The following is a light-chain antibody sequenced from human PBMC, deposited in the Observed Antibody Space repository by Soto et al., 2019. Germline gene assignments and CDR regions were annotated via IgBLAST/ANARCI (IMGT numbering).Light chain of an antibody. J-gene: IGKJ1*01. CDR1: QTIINW. V-gene: IGKV1-5*03. Sequence: IQMTQSPSTLSSSVGDRVTITCRASQTIINWLAWYQQKPGKAPKLVIYKASTLEGEVPSRFSGSGSETEFTLNINSLQPDDYATYNCQQCYIYWTLGQPPKVDIK. CDR3: QQCYIYWT. CDR2: KAS.